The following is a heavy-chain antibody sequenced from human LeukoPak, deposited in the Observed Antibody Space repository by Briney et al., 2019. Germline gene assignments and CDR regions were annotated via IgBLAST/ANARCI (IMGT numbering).Heavy chain of an antibody. CDR1: GGSISSGDYY. J-gene: IGHJ4*02. CDR2: IYYSGNT. V-gene: IGHV4-30-4*01. D-gene: IGHD2/OR15-2a*01. Sequence: PSQTLSLTCTVPGGSISSGDYYWGWIRQPPGRGLEWIGYIYYSGNTYYNPSLKSRVTISVDTSKNQFSLKLSSVTAADTAVYYCARDLEYFLFDYWGQGTLVTVSS. CDR3: ARDLEYFLFDY.